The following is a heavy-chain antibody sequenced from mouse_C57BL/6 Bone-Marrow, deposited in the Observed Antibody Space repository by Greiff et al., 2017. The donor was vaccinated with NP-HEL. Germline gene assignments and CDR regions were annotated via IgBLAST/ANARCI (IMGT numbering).Heavy chain of an antibody. Sequence: QVQLKQSGAELVKPGASVTISCTASGYTFTDYYINWVKQRPGQGLEWIGKIGPGSGSTYYNDKFTGKATLTADKSSSTAYMQLSRLTAEDAAVYFCARCHRLWVRRGYWYFDVWGTGTTVTVSS. J-gene: IGHJ1*03. CDR2: IGPGSGST. V-gene: IGHV1-77*01. D-gene: IGHD2-14*01. CDR3: ARCHRLWVRRGYWYFDV. CDR1: GYTFTDYY.